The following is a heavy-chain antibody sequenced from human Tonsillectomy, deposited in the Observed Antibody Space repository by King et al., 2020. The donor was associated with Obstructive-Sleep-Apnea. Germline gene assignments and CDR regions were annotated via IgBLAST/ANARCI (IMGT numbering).Heavy chain of an antibody. V-gene: IGHV3-15*01. CDR1: GFTFSNAW. J-gene: IGHJ4*02. CDR2: IKSKTDGGTT. D-gene: IGHD2-15*01. Sequence: VQLVESGGGLVKPGGSLRLSCAASGFTFSNAWMSWVRQAPGKGLEWVGRIKSKTDGGTTDDAAPGKGRFTISRDDSKNTLYLQMNSLKTEDTAVYYCTTDCSGGSCYHYWGQGTLVTVSS. CDR3: TTDCSGGSCYHY.